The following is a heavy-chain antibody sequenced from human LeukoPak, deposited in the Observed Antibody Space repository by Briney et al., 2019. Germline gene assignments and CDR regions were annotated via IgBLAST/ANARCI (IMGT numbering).Heavy chain of an antibody. CDR1: GFIFNINA. V-gene: IGHV3-11*01. D-gene: IGHD3-10*01. CDR2: ISSSGSTI. J-gene: IGHJ4*02. CDR3: ARDKHRKPGYYYGSGSYSFDY. Sequence: TGGSLRLSCAASGFIFNINAMSWVRQAPGKGLEWVSYISSSGSTIYYADSVKGRFTISRDNAKNSLYLQMNSLRAEDTAVYYCARDKHRKPGYYYGSGSYSFDYWGQGTLVTVSS.